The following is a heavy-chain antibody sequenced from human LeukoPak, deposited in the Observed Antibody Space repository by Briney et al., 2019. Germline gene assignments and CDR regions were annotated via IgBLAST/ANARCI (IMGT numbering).Heavy chain of an antibody. J-gene: IGHJ4*02. CDR2: ISSSGSTI. V-gene: IGHV3-48*03. Sequence: GGSLRLSCAASGFTFRSYEMNWVRQAPGKGLEWVSYISSSGSTIYYADSVKGRFTISRDNAKNSLYLQMNSLRAEDTAVYYCARLFRDVTTFDYWGQGTLVSVSS. CDR1: GFTFRSYE. CDR3: ARLFRDVTTFDY. D-gene: IGHD1-1*01.